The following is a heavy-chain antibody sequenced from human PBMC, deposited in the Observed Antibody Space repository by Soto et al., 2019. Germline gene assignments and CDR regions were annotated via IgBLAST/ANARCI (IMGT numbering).Heavy chain of an antibody. CDR3: ARGWFGPDV. CDR1: CFTLSGRS. J-gene: IGHJ6*04. V-gene: IGHV3-74*01. Sequence: EVQLVESGGGLVQPGGSLRLSCAASCFTLSGRSMHWVRQAPGKGLVWVSGIDNAGTDSTYADSVKGRFTSSRDNAKNMLYLQMNSLRGEDTAVYYCARGWFGPDVWGKGTTVTVSS. CDR2: IDNAGTDS. D-gene: IGHD3-10*01.